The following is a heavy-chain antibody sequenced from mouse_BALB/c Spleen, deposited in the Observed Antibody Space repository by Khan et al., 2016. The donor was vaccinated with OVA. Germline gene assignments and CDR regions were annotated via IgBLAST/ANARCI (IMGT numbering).Heavy chain of an antibody. Sequence: QVQLKQSGAELVRPGASVKMSCKASGYTFTSYTIHWIKMRPGQGLEWIGYINPSNGYTNYNQKFKDKATLTADKSSTTAYMQMSSLTSDDSAVYNCVRDGGYYRNDGWFAYWGLGTLVTVSA. J-gene: IGHJ3*01. V-gene: IGHV1-4*01. CDR3: VRDGGYYRNDGWFAY. CDR1: GYTFTSYT. CDR2: INPSNGYT. D-gene: IGHD2-14*01.